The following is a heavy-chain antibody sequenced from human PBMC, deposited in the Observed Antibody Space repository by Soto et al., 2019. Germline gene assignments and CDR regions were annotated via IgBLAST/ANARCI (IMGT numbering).Heavy chain of an antibody. J-gene: IGHJ4*02. CDR2: IYPGDSDT. Sequence: PXESLKIYWQGSGYSFTSYLLVWVRQMPGKGLEWMGIIYPGDSDTRYSPSFQGQVTISADKSISTAYLQWSSLKASDTAMYYCERREHGDYSDHWGQGTLVTVSS. CDR3: ERREHGDYSDH. D-gene: IGHD4-17*01. V-gene: IGHV5-51*01. CDR1: GYSFTSYL.